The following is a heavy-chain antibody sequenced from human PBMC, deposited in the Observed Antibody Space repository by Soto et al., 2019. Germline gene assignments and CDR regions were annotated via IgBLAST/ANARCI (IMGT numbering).Heavy chain of an antibody. CDR2: MNPGSGDT. V-gene: IGHV1-8*02. J-gene: IGHJ5*02. CDR3: ARMATFGSLNWFDP. D-gene: IGHD3-16*01. Sequence: ASVKVSCKASGYTFTSYGIIWVRQAPGQGLEWMGWMNPGSGDTGYAQKFQGRVTMTRDISIATAYMELSSLRSDDTAIYYCARMATFGSLNWFDPWGQGTLVTVSS. CDR1: GYTFTSYG.